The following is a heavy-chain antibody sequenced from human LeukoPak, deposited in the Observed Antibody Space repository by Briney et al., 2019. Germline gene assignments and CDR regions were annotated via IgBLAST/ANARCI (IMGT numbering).Heavy chain of an antibody. J-gene: IGHJ2*01. V-gene: IGHV1-18*03. CDR3: ARGPYCSGGSCYSPYWYFDL. D-gene: IGHD2-15*01. CDR2: ISAYNGNT. Sequence: GASVKVSCKASGYTFTSYGISWVRQAPGQGLEWMGWISAYNGNTNYAQKLQGRVTMTTDTSTSTAYMELRSLRSDDMAVYCCARGPYCSGGSCYSPYWYFDLWGRGTLVTVSS. CDR1: GYTFTSYG.